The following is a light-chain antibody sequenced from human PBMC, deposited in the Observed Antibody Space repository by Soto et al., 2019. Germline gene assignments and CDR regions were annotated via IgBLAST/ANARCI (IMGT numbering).Light chain of an antibody. J-gene: IGLJ1*01. CDR1: SSNIGSNY. V-gene: IGLV1-47*01. CDR3: AAWDDSLSGYV. CDR2: RNN. Sequence: QPVLTQPPSASGTHGQRVTLSCSGSSSNIGSNYVYWYQQLPGTAPKLLIYRNNQRPSGVPDRFSGSKSGTSASLAISGLRSEDEADYYCAAWDDSLSGYVFGTGTKVTVL.